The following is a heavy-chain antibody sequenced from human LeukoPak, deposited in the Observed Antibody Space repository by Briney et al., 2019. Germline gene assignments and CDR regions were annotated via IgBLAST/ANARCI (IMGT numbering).Heavy chain of an antibody. D-gene: IGHD3-9*01. Sequence: SETLSLTCTVSTGSIRGDGYYWSWIRQHPGKGLEWLGHINSNGETHYNPSLKSRLTISVDTSKSQFSLELSSATAADTAVYYCARADLAGYQEDFDFWGQGALVTVSP. V-gene: IGHV4-31*03. CDR3: ARADLAGYQEDFDF. CDR1: TGSIRGDGYY. CDR2: INSNGET. J-gene: IGHJ4*02.